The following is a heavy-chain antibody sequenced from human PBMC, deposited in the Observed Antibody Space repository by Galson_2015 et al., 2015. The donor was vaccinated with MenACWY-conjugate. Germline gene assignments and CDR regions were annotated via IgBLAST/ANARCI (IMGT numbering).Heavy chain of an antibody. CDR3: ARGTLAVAGTDY. CDR2: IDSSGSDI. V-gene: IGHV3-21*01. J-gene: IGHJ4*02. D-gene: IGHD6-19*01. CDR1: GFIFSSYS. Sequence: SLRLSCAASGFIFSSYSMNWVRQAPGKGLEWVSSIDSSGSDIYYGDSVKGRFTISRDNAKNSVFLQVNTLRAEDTAVYYCARGTLAVAGTDYWGQGTLVTVSS.